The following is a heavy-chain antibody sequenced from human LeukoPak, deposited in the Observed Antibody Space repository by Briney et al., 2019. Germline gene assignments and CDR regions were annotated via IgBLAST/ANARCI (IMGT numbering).Heavy chain of an antibody. CDR1: GFTFSSYS. Sequence: GGSLRLSCAASGFTFSSYSMNWVRQAPGKGLEWVSYISSSSSTIYYADSVKGRFTISRDNAKNSLYLQMNSLRAEDTAVYYCAGDGMAGPFDYWGQGTLVTVSS. CDR2: ISSSSSTI. D-gene: IGHD6-19*01. J-gene: IGHJ4*02. CDR3: AGDGMAGPFDY. V-gene: IGHV3-48*01.